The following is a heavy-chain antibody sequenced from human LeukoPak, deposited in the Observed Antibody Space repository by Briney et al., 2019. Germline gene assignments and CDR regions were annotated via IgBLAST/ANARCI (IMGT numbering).Heavy chain of an antibody. D-gene: IGHD3-10*02. CDR1: GFPFGGYW. V-gene: IGHV3-48*04. Sequence: GGSLRLSCTVSGFPFGGYWMTWVRQAPGKGLEWVSYISSSGSTIYYADSVKGRFTISRDNAKNSLYLQMNSLRAEDTAVYYCAELGITMIGGVWGKGTTVTISS. CDR3: AELGITMIGGV. J-gene: IGHJ6*04. CDR2: ISSSGSTI.